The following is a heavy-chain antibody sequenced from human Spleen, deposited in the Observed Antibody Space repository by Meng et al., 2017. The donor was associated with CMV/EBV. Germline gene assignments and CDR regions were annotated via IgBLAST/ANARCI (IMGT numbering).Heavy chain of an antibody. CDR3: ARDPTCTNDICEWYFDL. V-gene: IGHV1-2*02. CDR2: MNPNSGGT. CDR1: YSFPANY. J-gene: IGHJ2*01. D-gene: IGHD2-8*01. Sequence: YSFPANYIHWVRQAPGQGLEWMGWMNPNSGGTHHAQKFQGRVTMTRDTSTNTAYMEMKRLRSDDTAVYYCARDPTCTNDICEWYFDLWGRGTLVTVSS.